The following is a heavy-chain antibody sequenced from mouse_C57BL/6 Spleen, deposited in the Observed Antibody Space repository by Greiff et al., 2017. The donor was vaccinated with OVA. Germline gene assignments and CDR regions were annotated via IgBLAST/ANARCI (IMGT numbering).Heavy chain of an antibody. CDR3: ARLREGVAY. CDR1: GYAFSSSW. Sequence: QVQLQQSGPELVKPGASVKISCKASGYAFSSSWMNWVQQRPGKGLEWIGRIYPGDGATNYNGKFKGKATLTADTSSSTAYMQRSSLTSEDSAVYLCARLREGVAYWGQGTLVTVSA. V-gene: IGHV1-82*01. J-gene: IGHJ3*01. CDR2: IYPGDGAT. D-gene: IGHD1-1*01.